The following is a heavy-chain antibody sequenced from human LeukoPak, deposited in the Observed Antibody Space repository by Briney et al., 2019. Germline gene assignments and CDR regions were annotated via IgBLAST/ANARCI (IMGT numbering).Heavy chain of an antibody. D-gene: IGHD2-2*01. Sequence: SQTLSLTCTVSGGSISSGDYYWSWIRQPPGKGLEWIGYIYYSGSTYYNPSLKSRVTISVDTSKNQFSLKLSSVTAADTAVYYCASLWYQLLEFGWFDPWGQGTLVTVSS. CDR2: IYYSGST. CDR1: GGSISSGDYY. J-gene: IGHJ5*02. V-gene: IGHV4-30-4*08. CDR3: ASLWYQLLEFGWFDP.